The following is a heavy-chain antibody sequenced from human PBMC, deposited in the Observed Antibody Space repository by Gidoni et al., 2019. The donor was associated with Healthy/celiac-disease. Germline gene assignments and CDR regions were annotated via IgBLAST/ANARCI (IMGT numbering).Heavy chain of an antibody. D-gene: IGHD2-2*01. CDR2: IKQDGSEK. CDR1: GFTFSSYW. CDR3: ARDRGVVPAAIAYYYYYGMDV. J-gene: IGHJ6*02. V-gene: IGHV3-7*01. Sequence: EVQLVASGGGLVQPGGSLRLSCAASGFTFSSYWMSWVRQAPGKGLEWVANIKQDGSEKYYVDSVKGRFTISRDNAKNSLYLQMNSLRAEDTAVYYCARDRGVVPAAIAYYYYYGMDVWGQGTTVTVSS.